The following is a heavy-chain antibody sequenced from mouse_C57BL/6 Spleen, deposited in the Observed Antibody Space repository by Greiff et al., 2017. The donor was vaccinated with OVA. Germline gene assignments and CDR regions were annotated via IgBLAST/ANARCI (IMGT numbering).Heavy chain of an antibody. V-gene: IGHV1-39*01. D-gene: IGHD1-1*01. CDR1: GYSFTDYN. CDR3: ARGDDGSSYQAMDY. Sequence: VQLQQSGPELVKPGASVKISCKASGYSFTDYNMNWVKQSNGKSLEWIGLINPNYGTTSYNQKFKGKATLTVDQSSSTAYMQLNSLTSEDSAVYYCARGDDGSSYQAMDYWGQGTSVTVSS. CDR2: INPNYGTT. J-gene: IGHJ4*01.